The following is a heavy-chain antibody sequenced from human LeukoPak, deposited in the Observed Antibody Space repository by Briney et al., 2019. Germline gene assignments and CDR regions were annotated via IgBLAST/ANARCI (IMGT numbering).Heavy chain of an antibody. D-gene: IGHD6-19*01. CDR1: GFTFSDNY. Sequence: PGGSLRLSCAASGFTFSDNYMSWIRQAPGKGLEWVSYISSSGNTTYYADSVKGRFTISRDNSKNTLYLQMNSLRAEDTAVYYCAKERQWLAVDYWGQGTLVTVSS. CDR3: AKERQWLAVDY. J-gene: IGHJ4*02. CDR2: ISSSGNTT. V-gene: IGHV3-11*04.